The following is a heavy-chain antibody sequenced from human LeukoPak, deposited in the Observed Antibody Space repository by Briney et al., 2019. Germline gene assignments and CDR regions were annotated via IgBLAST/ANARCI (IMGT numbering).Heavy chain of an antibody. D-gene: IGHD3-22*01. CDR3: ARDRDRSGSDLFDY. Sequence: ASVKVSCKASGYTFTSYYVHWVRQAPGQGPEWMGIIYPSGGATRYAQKFQGRVTMTRDMSTSTVYMDLSSLRSDDTALYYCARDRDRSGSDLFDYWGQGTLVTVSS. V-gene: IGHV1-46*01. CDR2: IYPSGGAT. J-gene: IGHJ4*02. CDR1: GYTFTSYY.